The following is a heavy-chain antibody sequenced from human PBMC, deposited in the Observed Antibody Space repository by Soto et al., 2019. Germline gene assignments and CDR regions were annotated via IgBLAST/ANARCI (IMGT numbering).Heavy chain of an antibody. Sequence: GASVKVSCKASGGTFSSYAISWVRQAPGQGLEWMGGIIPIFGTAYYAQKFQGRVTITADESTSTAYMELSNLRSEDTAVYYCTGVHMRGFSGYDWTYYYYYGMDFWGKGTTVTVSS. CDR2: IIPIFGTA. CDR3: TGVHMRGFSGYDWTYYYYYGMDF. V-gene: IGHV1-69*13. D-gene: IGHD5-12*01. CDR1: GGTFSSYA. J-gene: IGHJ6*04.